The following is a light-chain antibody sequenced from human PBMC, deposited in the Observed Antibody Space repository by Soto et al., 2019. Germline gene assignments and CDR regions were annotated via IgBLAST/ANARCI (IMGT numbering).Light chain of an antibody. CDR1: LGIRNY. V-gene: IGKV1-6*02. CDR2: AAS. Sequence: AIQLTQSPSALSASVGDRVTITCRASLGIRNYLGWYQQKPWEAPRLLVYAASTLQSGVPSRFSGSGSGTEFTLTISLLQLADCGTYYRLQDYNYPLTFGGGTRLEI. CDR3: LQDYNYPLT. J-gene: IGKJ4*01.